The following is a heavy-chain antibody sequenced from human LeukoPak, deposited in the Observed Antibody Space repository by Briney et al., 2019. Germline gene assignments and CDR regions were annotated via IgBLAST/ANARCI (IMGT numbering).Heavy chain of an antibody. CDR1: RFTFYDYA. J-gene: IGHJ4*02. D-gene: IGHD5-24*01. CDR3: AKGINRDGYSSFFDY. V-gene: IGHV3-43*02. CDR2: ISGDGGST. Sequence: GGSLRLSCAASRFTFYDYAMHWVRQAPGRGLEWVSLISGDGGSTYYADSVKGRFTISRDNSKNSLYLEMNSLRTEDTALYYCAKGINRDGYSSFFDYWGQGTLVTVSS.